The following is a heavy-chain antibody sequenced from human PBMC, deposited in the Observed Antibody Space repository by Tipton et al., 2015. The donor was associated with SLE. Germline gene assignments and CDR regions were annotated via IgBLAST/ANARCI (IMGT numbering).Heavy chain of an antibody. Sequence: TLSLTCTVSGGSISSDDYYWTWIRQFPGKGLEWIGHSYRSGSANHNPSLESRVTISLDTSKNQFSLKLNSVTAADTAVYYCARSTDQNWFDPWGQGTLVTVSS. CDR2: SYRSGSA. CDR1: GGSISSDDYY. CDR3: ARSTDQNWFDP. D-gene: IGHD2-2*01. V-gene: IGHV4-31*03. J-gene: IGHJ5*02.